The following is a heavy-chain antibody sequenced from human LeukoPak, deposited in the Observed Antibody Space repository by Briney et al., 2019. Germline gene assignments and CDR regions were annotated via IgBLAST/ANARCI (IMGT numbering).Heavy chain of an antibody. V-gene: IGHV1-3*01. J-gene: IGHJ4*02. Sequence: ASEKVSCKASGYTFTSYAMRWVRQAPGQRLEWMGWIKAGNGNTKYSQKFQGRVTITRDTSASTAYMELSSLRSEDTAVYYCARVRTLRLGELSLMTDYWGQGTLVTVSS. CDR2: IKAGNGNT. CDR3: ARVRTLRLGELSLMTDY. CDR1: GYTFTSYA. D-gene: IGHD3-16*02.